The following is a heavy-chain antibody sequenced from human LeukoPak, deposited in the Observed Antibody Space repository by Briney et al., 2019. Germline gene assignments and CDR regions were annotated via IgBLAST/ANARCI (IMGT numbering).Heavy chain of an antibody. Sequence: GGSLRLSCAASGFTSSSYWMSWVRQAPGKGLEWVANIKQDGSEKYYVDSVKGRFTISRDYAKNSLYLQMNSLRAEDTAVYYCARVPLYSSGWNYFEYWGQGTLVTVSS. CDR1: GFTSSSYW. D-gene: IGHD6-19*01. J-gene: IGHJ4*02. V-gene: IGHV3-7*02. CDR2: IKQDGSEK. CDR3: ARVPLYSSGWNYFEY.